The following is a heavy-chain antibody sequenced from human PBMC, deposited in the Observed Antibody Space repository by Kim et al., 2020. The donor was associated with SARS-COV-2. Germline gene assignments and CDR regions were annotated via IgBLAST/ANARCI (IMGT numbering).Heavy chain of an antibody. Sequence: GGSLRLSCAASGFTFSSYGMHWVRQAPGKGLEWVAVIWYDGSNKYYADSVKGRFTISRDNSKNTLYLQMNSLRAEDTAVYYCARDGRYYDFWSGYLGNLGTESNYSYYYYMDVWGKGTTVTVSS. CDR2: IWYDGSNK. J-gene: IGHJ6*03. CDR3: ARDGRYYDFWSGYLGNLGTESNYSYYYYMDV. V-gene: IGHV3-33*01. D-gene: IGHD3-3*01. CDR1: GFTFSSYG.